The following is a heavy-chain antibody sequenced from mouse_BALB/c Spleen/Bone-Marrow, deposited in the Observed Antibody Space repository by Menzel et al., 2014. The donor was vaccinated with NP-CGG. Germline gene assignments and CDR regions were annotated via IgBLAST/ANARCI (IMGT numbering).Heavy chain of an antibody. J-gene: IGHJ3*01. CDR2: IYPGDGDT. D-gene: IGHD1-1*01. CDR3: ASGSSSFAY. CDR1: GYAFSSSW. Sequence: QVQLQQSGPELVKPGASVKISCKASGYAFSSSWMNWVKQRPGQGLEWIGRIYPGDGDTNYNGKFKGKATLTADKSSSTAYMQLSSLTSVDSAVYFCASGSSSFAYWGQGTLVNVSA. V-gene: IGHV1-82*01.